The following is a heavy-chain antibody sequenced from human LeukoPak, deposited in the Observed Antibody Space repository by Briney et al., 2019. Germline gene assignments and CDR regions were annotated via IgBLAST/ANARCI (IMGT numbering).Heavy chain of an antibody. CDR1: GFALKSYS. J-gene: IGHJ6*03. Sequence: GGSLRLSCAGSGFALKSYSLSWVRQAPGKGLEWVSSISSTSAYIYYADSVKGRFTISRDNSKNTLFLQMNSLRAEDTAVYFCAKDQGTTHYFYYMDVWGKGTTVTVSS. CDR2: ISSTSAYI. V-gene: IGHV3-21*01. CDR3: AKDQGTTHYFYYMDV. D-gene: IGHD2-2*01.